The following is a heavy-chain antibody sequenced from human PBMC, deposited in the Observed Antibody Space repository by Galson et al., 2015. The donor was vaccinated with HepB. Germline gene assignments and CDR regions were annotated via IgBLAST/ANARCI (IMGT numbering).Heavy chain of an antibody. Sequence: SLRLSCAASGFTFSDYYMSWICQAPGKGLEWVSYISSSSSYTNYADSVKGRFTISRDNAKNSLYLQMNSLRAEDTAVYYCARLRGVAKTYYFDYWGQGTLVTVSS. D-gene: IGHD3-10*01. V-gene: IGHV3-11*06. CDR2: ISSSSSYT. J-gene: IGHJ4*02. CDR1: GFTFSDYY. CDR3: ARLRGVAKTYYFDY.